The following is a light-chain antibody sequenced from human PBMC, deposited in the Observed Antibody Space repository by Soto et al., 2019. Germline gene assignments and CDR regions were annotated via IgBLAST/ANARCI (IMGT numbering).Light chain of an antibody. Sequence: QSVLTQPASVSGSPGQSITISCTGTSSDVGGYNYVSWYQQHPGKAPKLMIYAVTDRPSGVSSRFSGSKSGNTASLTISGLQAEDEADYYCSSYTSKSSLIFGGGTKVTVL. V-gene: IGLV2-14*01. CDR3: SSYTSKSSLI. CDR2: AVT. CDR1: SSDVGGYNY. J-gene: IGLJ2*01.